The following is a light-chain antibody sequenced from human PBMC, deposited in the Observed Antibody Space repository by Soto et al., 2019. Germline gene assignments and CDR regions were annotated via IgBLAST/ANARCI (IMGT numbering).Light chain of an antibody. V-gene: IGLV2-14*01. J-gene: IGLJ1*01. Sequence: QSALTQPASVSGSPGQSITISCTGTSSDVGGYNYVSWYQQHPDKAPKLMIYDVSNRPSGVSNRFSGSKSGNTASLTISGLQAEDEGDYYCSSYTSSSTYVFGTGTKLTVL. CDR2: DVS. CDR3: SSYTSSSTYV. CDR1: SSDVGGYNY.